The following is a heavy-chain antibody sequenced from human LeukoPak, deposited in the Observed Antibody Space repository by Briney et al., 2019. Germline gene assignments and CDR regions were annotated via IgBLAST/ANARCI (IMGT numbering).Heavy chain of an antibody. J-gene: IGHJ4*02. D-gene: IGHD2-21*02. CDR2: INTDGSST. CDR1: GLTFSSYW. Sequence: PVGSLRLSCAASGLTFSSYWMSWVRQAPGKGLLWVSRINTDGSSTTYADSVKGRFTISRDNAKNTLYLQMNSLRAEDTAVYYCARGPIPGTAIPEKWGQGTLVTASS. V-gene: IGHV3-74*01. CDR3: ARGPIPGTAIPEK.